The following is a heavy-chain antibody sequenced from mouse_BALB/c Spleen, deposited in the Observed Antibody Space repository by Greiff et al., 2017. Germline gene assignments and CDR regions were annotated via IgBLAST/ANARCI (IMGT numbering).Heavy chain of an antibody. CDR3: ARDRDYGSSYGYFDV. CDR1: GFTFSDYG. D-gene: IGHD1-1*01. Sequence: EVKLVESGGGLVQPGGSRKLSCAASGFTFSDYGMAWVRQAPGKGPEWVAFISNLAYSIYYADTVTGRFTISRENAKNTLYLEMSSLRSEDTAMYYCARDRDYGSSYGYFDVWGAGTTVTVAS. V-gene: IGHV5-15*02. J-gene: IGHJ1*01. CDR2: ISNLAYSI.